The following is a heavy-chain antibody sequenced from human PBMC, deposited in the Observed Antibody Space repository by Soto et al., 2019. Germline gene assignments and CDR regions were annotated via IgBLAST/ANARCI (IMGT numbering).Heavy chain of an antibody. J-gene: IGHJ4*02. CDR1: GFTFSSYW. CDR3: ANPHTSGWFKY. D-gene: IGHD6-19*01. CDR2: INSDGSSS. V-gene: IGHV3-74*01. Sequence: SGGSLRLSCAASGFTFSSYWMHWVRQAPEKGLVWVSHINSDGSSSTYADSVKGRFTISRDNSKNTLFLQMNGLRADDTAVYYCANPHTSGWFKYWGQGTLVTVSS.